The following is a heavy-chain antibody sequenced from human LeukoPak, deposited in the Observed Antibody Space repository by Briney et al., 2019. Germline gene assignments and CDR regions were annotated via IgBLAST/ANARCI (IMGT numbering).Heavy chain of an antibody. CDR3: ARAVTYFYGSVTYDWFDP. CDR1: RFTFSNYW. CDR2: INQDGSGK. V-gene: IGHV3-7*01. J-gene: IGHJ5*02. D-gene: IGHD3-10*01. Sequence: GGSLRLSCAASRFTFSNYWMSWVRQAPGKGLEWVANINQDGSGKYYVDSVKGRFTISRDNARNSLHLQLNSLRVEDTAVYYCARAVTYFYGSVTYDWFDPWGQGTLVTVSS.